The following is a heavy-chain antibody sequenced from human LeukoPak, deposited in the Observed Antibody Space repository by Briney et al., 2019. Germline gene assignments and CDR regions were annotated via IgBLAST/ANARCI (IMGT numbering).Heavy chain of an antibody. Sequence: PGRSLRLSCAASGFTFSSYGMHWVRQAPGKGLEWVAVIWYDGSNKYYADSVKGRFTISRDNSKNTLYLQMSSLRAEDTAVYYCAKGPLRPSDYWGQGTLVTVSS. V-gene: IGHV3-33*06. J-gene: IGHJ4*02. CDR2: IWYDGSNK. CDR1: GFTFSSYG. CDR3: AKGPLRPSDY.